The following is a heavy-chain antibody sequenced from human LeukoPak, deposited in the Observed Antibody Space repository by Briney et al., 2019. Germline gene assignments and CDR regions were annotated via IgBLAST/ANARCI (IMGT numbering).Heavy chain of an antibody. Sequence: SETLSLTCAVYGGSFSGYYWGWIRQPPGKGLEWIGEINHSGSTNYNPSLKSRVTISVDTSKNQFSLKLSSVTAADTAVYYCARGRILWFGELSVAFDPWGQGTLVTVSS. CDR2: INHSGST. V-gene: IGHV4-34*01. CDR1: GGSFSGYY. J-gene: IGHJ5*02. CDR3: ARGRILWFGELSVAFDP. D-gene: IGHD3-10*01.